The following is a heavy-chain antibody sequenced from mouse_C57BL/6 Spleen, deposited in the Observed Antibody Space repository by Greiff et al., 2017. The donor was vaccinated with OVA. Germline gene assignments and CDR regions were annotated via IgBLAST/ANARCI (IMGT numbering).Heavy chain of an antibody. V-gene: IGHV1-61*01. CDR3: ARGLGYGNYGYFDV. J-gene: IGHJ1*03. Sequence: VQLQQPGAELVRPGSSVKLSCKASGYTFTSYWMDWVKQRPGQGLEWIGNIYPSDSETHYNQKFKDKATLTVDKSSSTAYMQLSSLTSEDSAVYYCARGLGYGNYGYFDVWGTGTTVTVSS. CDR2: IYPSDSET. D-gene: IGHD2-1*01. CDR1: GYTFTSYW.